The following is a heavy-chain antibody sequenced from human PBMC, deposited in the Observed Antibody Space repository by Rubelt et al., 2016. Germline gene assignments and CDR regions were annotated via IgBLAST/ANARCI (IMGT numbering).Heavy chain of an antibody. J-gene: IGHJ4*02. CDR1: GYNFATYA. Sequence: QVQLVQSGSELKKPGASVKVSCKATGYNFATYAMNWVRQAPGQGLEWMGWINTNTGNPTYAQAFTGRFAFSLDTSVSTAYLEISSLKAEDTAVYYCARERGSGYYCFDYWGQGTLVTVSS. D-gene: IGHD6-19*01. CDR3: ARERGSGYYCFDY. V-gene: IGHV7-4-1*02. CDR2: INTNTGNP.